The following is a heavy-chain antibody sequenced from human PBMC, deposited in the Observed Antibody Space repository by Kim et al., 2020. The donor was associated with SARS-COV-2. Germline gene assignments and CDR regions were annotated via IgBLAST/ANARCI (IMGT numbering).Heavy chain of an antibody. CDR2: IKSKTSGGTA. D-gene: IGHD6-6*01. CDR1: GFTFNSAW. V-gene: IGHV3-15*01. J-gene: IGHJ4*02. Sequence: GGSLRLSCAASGFTFNSAWMSWVRQAPGKGLEWVGRIKSKTSGGTADYAAPVKGRFTISRDDSKNTLFLQMNSLQTEDTAVYYCTTGSIFISTGAEEYWGQGTLVTVSS. CDR3: TTGSIFISTGAEEY.